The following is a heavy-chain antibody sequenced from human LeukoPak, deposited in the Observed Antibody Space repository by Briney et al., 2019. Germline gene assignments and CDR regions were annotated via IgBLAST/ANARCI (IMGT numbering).Heavy chain of an antibody. CDR2: IAPYSDNA. Sequence: GASVKVSCKASGYNFPPYGISWVRQAPSRELEWMGLIAPYSDNANSAQKFQGRLSMTADTSTSTASMELRSLRSDDTAVYYCTRDPRHKYGNFDNWGQGTLVTVSS. J-gene: IGHJ4*02. CDR1: GYNFPPYG. CDR3: TRDPRHKYGNFDN. D-gene: IGHD2/OR15-2a*01. V-gene: IGHV1-18*01.